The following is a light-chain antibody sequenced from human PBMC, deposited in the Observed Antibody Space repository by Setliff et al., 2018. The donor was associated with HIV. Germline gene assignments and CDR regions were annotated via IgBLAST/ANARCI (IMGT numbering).Light chain of an antibody. V-gene: IGLV2-14*03. J-gene: IGLJ1*01. CDR2: DVI. CDR3: SSYTTSSTLYV. Sequence: QSALAQPASVSGSPGQSITISCTGISSDVGGYYSVSWYQQHPGKAPKLMIYDVINRPSGVSNRFSGSRSGNTASLTISVLQVGDEADYYCSSYTTSSTLYVFGPGTKVTVL. CDR1: SSDVGGYYS.